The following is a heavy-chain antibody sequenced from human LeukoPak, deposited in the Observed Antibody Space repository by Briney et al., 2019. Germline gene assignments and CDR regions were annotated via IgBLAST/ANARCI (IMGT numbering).Heavy chain of an antibody. J-gene: IGHJ4*02. CDR3: AKRVPRGDIVVVPVFDY. Sequence: GGSLRLSCAASGFTFSTYTTSWVRKAPGKGLEWVSAVSGSGGSTYYADSVKGRFTISRDNSKNTLYLQMNSLRAEDTAVYYCAKRVPRGDIVVVPVFDYWGQGTLVTVSS. V-gene: IGHV3-23*01. CDR1: GFTFSTYT. CDR2: VSGSGGST. D-gene: IGHD2-2*01.